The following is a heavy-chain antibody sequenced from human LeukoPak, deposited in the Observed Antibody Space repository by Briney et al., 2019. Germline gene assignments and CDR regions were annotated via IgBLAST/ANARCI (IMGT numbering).Heavy chain of an antibody. J-gene: IGHJ4*02. CDR3: ARNSIVTGEFDY. CDR1: GFTFTNFW. V-gene: IGHV3-48*04. D-gene: IGHD2-21*02. Sequence: GGSLRLSCAASGFTFTNFWMNWVRQAPGKGLEWVSYISSSGSTIYYADSVKGRFTISRDNAKNSLYLQMNSLRAEDTAVYYCARNSIVTGEFDYWGQGTLVTVSS. CDR2: ISSSGSTI.